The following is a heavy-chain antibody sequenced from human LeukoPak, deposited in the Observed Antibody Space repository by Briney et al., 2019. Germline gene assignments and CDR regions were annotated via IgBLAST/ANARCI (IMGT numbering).Heavy chain of an antibody. CDR1: GVSISSYF. CDR2: IHYSGST. J-gene: IGHJ2*01. CDR3: ARGLATSSWYFDL. Sequence: SETLSPTCTVSGVSISSYFWTWIRQPPGKGLEWIGYIHYSGSTNHNPSLKSRVTISIDTSKNQLSLKLTSVTAADTAVYYCARGLATSSWYFDLWGRGTLVTVSS. D-gene: IGHD2-2*01. V-gene: IGHV4-59*01.